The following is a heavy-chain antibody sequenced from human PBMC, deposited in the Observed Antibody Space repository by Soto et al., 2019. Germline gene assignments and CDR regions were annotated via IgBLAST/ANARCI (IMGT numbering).Heavy chain of an antibody. CDR2: ISYDGSNK. D-gene: IGHD6-19*01. Sequence: PGWSLRLSCAAAGFTCSSYGMHWVRQAPGKGLEWVAVISYDGSNKYYADSVKGRFTISRDNSKNTLYLQMNSLRAEDTAVYYCAKDYSSGWYVDFDYWGQGTLVTASS. CDR3: AKDYSSGWYVDFDY. J-gene: IGHJ4*02. V-gene: IGHV3-30*18. CDR1: GFTCSSYG.